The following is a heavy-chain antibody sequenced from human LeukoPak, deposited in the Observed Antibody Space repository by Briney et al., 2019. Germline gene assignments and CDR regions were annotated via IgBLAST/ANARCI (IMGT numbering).Heavy chain of an antibody. V-gene: IGHV3-23*01. Sequence: GGSLRLSCAASGFTFSSYAISWVRQAPGKGLEWVSAISGSGGSTYYADSVKGRFTISRDNSKNTLYLQMNSLRAEDTAVYYCTKGLYDSSGYANFDYWGQGTLVTVSS. CDR1: GFTFSSYA. CDR3: TKGLYDSSGYANFDY. D-gene: IGHD3-22*01. J-gene: IGHJ4*02. CDR2: ISGSGGST.